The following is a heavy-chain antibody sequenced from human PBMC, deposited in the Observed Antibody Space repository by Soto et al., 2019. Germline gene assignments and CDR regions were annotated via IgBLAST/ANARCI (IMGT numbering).Heavy chain of an antibody. CDR2: IYHSGST. D-gene: IGHD3-22*01. J-gene: IGHJ4*02. V-gene: IGHV4-30-2*01. CDR1: GGSISSGGYS. CDR3: ARTLRFGYDSSGYIFDY. Sequence: SETLSLTCAVSGGSISSGGYSWSWIRQPPGKGLEWIGYIYHSGSTYYNPSLKSRVTISVDRSKNQFSLRLSSVTAADTAVYYCARTLRFGYDSSGYIFDYWGQGTLVTVSS.